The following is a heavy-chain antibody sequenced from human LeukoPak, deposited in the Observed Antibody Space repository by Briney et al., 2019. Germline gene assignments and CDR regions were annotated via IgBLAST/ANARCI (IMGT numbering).Heavy chain of an antibody. D-gene: IGHD6-6*01. CDR2: IYYSGST. Sequence: SETLSLTCTVSGGSISSYYWSWIRQPPGKGLEWIGSIYYSGSTYYNPSLKSRVTISVDTSKNQFSLKLSSVTAADTAGYYCARVSSSSSSFDYWGQGTLVTVSS. J-gene: IGHJ4*02. CDR3: ARVSSSSSSFDY. CDR1: GGSISSYY. V-gene: IGHV4-59*12.